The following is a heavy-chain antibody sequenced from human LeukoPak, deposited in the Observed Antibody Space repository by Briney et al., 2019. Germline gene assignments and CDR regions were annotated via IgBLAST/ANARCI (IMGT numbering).Heavy chain of an antibody. V-gene: IGHV1-69*04. D-gene: IGHD2-2*01. Sequence: SVKVSCKASGGTFSSYAISWVRQAPGQGLEWMGRIITIFGIANYAQKFQGRVTITADKSTSTAYMELSSLRSEDTAVYYCARDDCSSTSCYLNWYFDLWGRGTLVTVSS. CDR1: GGTFSSYA. CDR2: IITIFGIA. J-gene: IGHJ2*01. CDR3: ARDDCSSTSCYLNWYFDL.